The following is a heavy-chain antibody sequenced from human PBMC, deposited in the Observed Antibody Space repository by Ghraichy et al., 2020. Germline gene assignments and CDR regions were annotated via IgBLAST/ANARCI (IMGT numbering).Heavy chain of an antibody. D-gene: IGHD1-26*01. CDR2: INHSGST. CDR3: ASQLLPFDWYFDL. J-gene: IGHJ2*01. CDR1: GGSFSGYY. Sequence: ETLSLTCAVYGGSFSGYYWSWIRQPPGKGLEWIGEINHSGSTNYNPSLKSRVTISVYTSKNQFSLKLSSVTAADTAVYYCASQLLPFDWYFDLCGRGTLVTVSS. V-gene: IGHV4-34*01.